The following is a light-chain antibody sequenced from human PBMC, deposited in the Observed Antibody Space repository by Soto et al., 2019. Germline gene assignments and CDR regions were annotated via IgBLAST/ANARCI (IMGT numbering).Light chain of an antibody. CDR2: GAS. CDR3: QHYDNSPPSVT. V-gene: IGKV3-20*01. Sequence: EIVLTQSPGTLSLSPGERATLSCRASQSVSSNYLAWFQQKPGQAPRLLIFGASRRATGIPDRFSGSGSGTDFTLTISRLEPEDFALYYCQHYDNSPPSVTFGPGTKVDIK. CDR1: QSVSSNY. J-gene: IGKJ3*01.